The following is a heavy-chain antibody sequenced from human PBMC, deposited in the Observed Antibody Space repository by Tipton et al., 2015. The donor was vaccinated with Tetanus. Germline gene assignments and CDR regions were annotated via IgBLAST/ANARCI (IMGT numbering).Heavy chain of an antibody. CDR3: ARGTGDY. J-gene: IGHJ4*02. CDR2: IYYSGST. V-gene: IGHV4-61*08. D-gene: IGHD1-14*01. Sequence: TLSLTCSVSGASVRSGDYQWNWIRQPPGKGLEWIGYIYYSGSTNYNPSLKSRVTISVDTSKNQFSLKLSSVTAADTAVYYCARGTGDYWGQGTLVTVSS. CDR1: GASVRSGDYQ.